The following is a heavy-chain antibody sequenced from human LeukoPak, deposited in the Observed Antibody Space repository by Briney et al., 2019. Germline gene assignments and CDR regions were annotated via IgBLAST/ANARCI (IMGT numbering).Heavy chain of an antibody. CDR3: ARATDYGGNIDY. CDR2: MSGSGGST. D-gene: IGHD4-23*01. V-gene: IGHV3-23*01. J-gene: IGHJ4*02. CDR1: GFTFSSYT. Sequence: GGSLRLSCAASGFTFSSYTMSWVRQAPGKGLEWVSAMSGSGGSTYYADSVKGRFTISRDNSKNTLYLQMNSLRAEDTAVYYCARATDYGGNIDYWGQGTLVTVSS.